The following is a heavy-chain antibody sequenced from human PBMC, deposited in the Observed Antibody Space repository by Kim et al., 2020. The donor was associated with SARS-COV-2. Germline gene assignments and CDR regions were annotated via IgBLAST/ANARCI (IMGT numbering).Heavy chain of an antibody. D-gene: IGHD6-13*01. CDR3: ARGGYSSSWGTFDP. V-gene: IGHV3-53*01. Sequence: ADSGKGRLPIYRDNSKNTLYLQMTSLRAEDTAVYYWARGGYSSSWGTFDPWGQGTLVTVSS. J-gene: IGHJ5*02.